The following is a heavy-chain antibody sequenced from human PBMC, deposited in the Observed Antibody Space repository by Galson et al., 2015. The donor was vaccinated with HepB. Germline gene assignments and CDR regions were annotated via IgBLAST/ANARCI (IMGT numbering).Heavy chain of an antibody. V-gene: IGHV3-74*01. CDR1: GFTFSKYW. CDR2: INSDGSST. J-gene: IGHJ6*04. D-gene: IGHD2-15*01. CDR3: ASLVAYYYFGMDV. Sequence: SLRLSCAASGFTFSKYWMYWVRQAPGKGLVWVSRINSDGSSTTYADSVKGRFTVSRDNAKNTLYLQVNSLRVEDTAVYYCASLVAYYYFGMDVWGEGTTGTVSS.